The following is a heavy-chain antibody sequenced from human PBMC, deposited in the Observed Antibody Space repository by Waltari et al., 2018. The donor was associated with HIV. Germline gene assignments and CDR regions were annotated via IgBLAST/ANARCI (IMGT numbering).Heavy chain of an antibody. V-gene: IGHV4-31*03. CDR3: ARDLAGSGYYTGNWFDP. J-gene: IGHJ5*02. Sequence: QVQLQESGPGLVKPSQTLSLTCTVSGGSISSGGYYWSWIRQHPGKGLEWIWYIYYSGSTYYNPSLKSRVTISVDTSKNQFSLKLSSVTAADTAVYYCARDLAGSGYYTGNWFDPWGQGTLVTVSS. D-gene: IGHD3-3*01. CDR1: GGSISSGGYY. CDR2: IYYSGST.